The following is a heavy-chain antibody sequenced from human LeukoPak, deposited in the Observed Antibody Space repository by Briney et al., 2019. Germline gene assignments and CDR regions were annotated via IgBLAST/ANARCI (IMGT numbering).Heavy chain of an antibody. CDR3: ARPDEQQLVRDAFDI. Sequence: GGSLRLSCAASGFTFSSYSMNWVRQAPGKGLEWVSSISSSSSYIYYADSVKGRFTISRDNAKNSLYLRMNSLRAEDTAVYYCARPDEQQLVRDAFDIWGQGTMVTVSS. CDR2: ISSSSSYI. V-gene: IGHV3-21*01. J-gene: IGHJ3*02. CDR1: GFTFSSYS. D-gene: IGHD6-13*01.